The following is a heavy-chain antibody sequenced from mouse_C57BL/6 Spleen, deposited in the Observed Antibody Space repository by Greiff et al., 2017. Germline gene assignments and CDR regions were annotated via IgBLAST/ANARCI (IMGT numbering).Heavy chain of an antibody. J-gene: IGHJ3*01. Sequence: QVQLKQPGAELVKPGASVKMSCKASGYTFTSYWITWVKQRPGQGLEWIGDIYPGSGSTNYNEKFKSKATLTVDTSSSTAYMQLSSLTSEDSAVYYCARLPLRYPAWFAYWGQGTLVTVSA. CDR3: ARLPLRYPAWFAY. D-gene: IGHD6-1*01. CDR2: IYPGSGST. V-gene: IGHV1-55*01. CDR1: GYTFTSYW.